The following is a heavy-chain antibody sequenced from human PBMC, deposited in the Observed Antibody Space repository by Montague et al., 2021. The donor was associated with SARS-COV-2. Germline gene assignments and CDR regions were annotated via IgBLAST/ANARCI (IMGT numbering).Heavy chain of an antibody. CDR3: ARHVIPRSRSGLGWFDP. CDR2: IYYTGTT. J-gene: IGHJ5*02. V-gene: IGHV4-39*01. Sequence: SETLSLTCTVSGDPIRTNSYYWCWLRPPPGKGLEWIGSIYYTGTTFSKPSLKSRVTLSVDTSKNQFSLRLSSVTAADTALYHCARHVIPRSRSGLGWFDPWGQGTLVTVSS. CDR1: GDPIRTNSYY. D-gene: IGHD3-3*01.